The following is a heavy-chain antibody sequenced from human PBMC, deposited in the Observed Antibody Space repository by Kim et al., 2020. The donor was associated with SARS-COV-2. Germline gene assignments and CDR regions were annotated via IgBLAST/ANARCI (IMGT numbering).Heavy chain of an antibody. J-gene: IGHJ5*02. D-gene: IGHD3-3*01. CDR3: ATVEWSPAHP. CDR1: GLTFNSHR. V-gene: IGHV3-23*01. Sequence: GGSLRLSCAASGLTFNSHRISWVRQAPGKGLEWVSAIRRDGTTYYGDSVKSRFTVSTDISKNTMLLQMNSLRDEDTAVYYCATVEWSPAHPWGQGTLVTGSPQ. CDR2: IRRDGTT.